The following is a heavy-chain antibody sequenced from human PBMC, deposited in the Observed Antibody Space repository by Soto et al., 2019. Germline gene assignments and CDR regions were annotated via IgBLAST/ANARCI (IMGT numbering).Heavy chain of an antibody. CDR3: VRCDGQRIGELDH. CDR1: GCTFNSYA. J-gene: IGHJ4*02. Sequence: QVQLVESGGGVVQPGTSLRLSCAASGCTFNSYAMHWVRQAPGKGLDWVAVIWNDGSNEYYSASVKGRFTISRDNSNNTLYLQMNSLRAEDTAVYYCVRCDGQRIGELDHGGQGTLVTVPS. CDR2: IWNDGSNE. D-gene: IGHD3-16*01. V-gene: IGHV3-33*01.